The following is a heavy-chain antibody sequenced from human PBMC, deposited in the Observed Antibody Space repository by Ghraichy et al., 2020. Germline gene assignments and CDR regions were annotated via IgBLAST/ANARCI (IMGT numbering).Heavy chain of an antibody. D-gene: IGHD1-7*01. CDR3: ARGGISGATFSYYYLYMDV. J-gene: IGHJ6*03. V-gene: IGHV3-48*03. CDR1: GFTFRSHE. CDR2: ISGSGGAK. Sequence: GGSLRLSCTASGFTFRSHEINWVRQAPGKGLEWVSYISGSGGAKYYPDSVKGRFTTSRDNAKNSMYLQMNNLRAEDTAVYYCARGGISGATFSYYYLYMDVWGGGTTVTVSS.